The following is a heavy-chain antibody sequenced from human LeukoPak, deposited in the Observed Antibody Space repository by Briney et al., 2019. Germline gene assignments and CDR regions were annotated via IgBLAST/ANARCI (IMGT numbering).Heavy chain of an antibody. CDR3: ARRYYETNVYDRHFDH. J-gene: IGHJ4*02. CDR1: GFTFSRDW. V-gene: IGHV3-74*03. CDR2: ISDDGSIT. D-gene: IGHD3-22*01. Sequence: GGSLRLSCAASGFTFSRDWMHWVRQAPGKGPVWVSRISDDGSITTYADSGKGRFTISRDNAKSTMFLQMNSLRAEDTAVYFCARRYYETNVYDRHFDHWGQGILVTVSS.